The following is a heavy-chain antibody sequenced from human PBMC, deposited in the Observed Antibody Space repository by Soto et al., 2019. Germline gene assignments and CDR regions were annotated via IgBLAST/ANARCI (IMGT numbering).Heavy chain of an antibody. J-gene: IGHJ4*02. CDR3: ARQESYTAPFDY. V-gene: IGHV1-69*01. D-gene: IGHD3-16*02. Sequence: QVQLVQSVAEVKKPGSSVKVSCKASGGTVSSYAISWVRQAPGQGLEWMGGIIPILGTPKYAQKFQGRVTITADESTSTAYMELSSLRSEDTAVYYCARQESYTAPFDYWGQGTLVTVSS. CDR1: GGTVSSYA. CDR2: IIPILGTP.